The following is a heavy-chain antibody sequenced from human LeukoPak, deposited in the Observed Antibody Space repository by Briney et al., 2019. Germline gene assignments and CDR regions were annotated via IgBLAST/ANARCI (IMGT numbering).Heavy chain of an antibody. CDR1: GLIVSGDY. CDR3: ARASSDGVVPAATAFDC. Sequence: GGSLRLSCAASGLIVSGDYMSWVRQAPGKGLEWVSVIYSGGATYYADSVRGRFIISRDTSKNTWYLQMNSLRAEDTAVYYCARASSDGVVPAATAFDCWGQGTLVTVSS. D-gene: IGHD2-2*01. V-gene: IGHV3-66*01. CDR2: IYSGGAT. J-gene: IGHJ4*02.